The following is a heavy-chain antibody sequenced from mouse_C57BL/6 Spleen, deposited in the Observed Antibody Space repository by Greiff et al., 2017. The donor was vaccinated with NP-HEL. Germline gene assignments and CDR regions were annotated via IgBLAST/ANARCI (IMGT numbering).Heavy chain of an antibody. CDR2: IRLKSDNYAT. Sequence: EVQVVESGGGLVQPGGSMKLSCVASGFTFSNYWMNWVRQSPEKGLEWVAQIRLKSDNYATHYAESVKGRFTISRDDSKSSVYLQMNNLRAEDTGIYYCTGDDYAPFAYWGQGTLVTVSA. J-gene: IGHJ3*01. V-gene: IGHV6-3*01. D-gene: IGHD2-4*01. CDR3: TGDDYAPFAY. CDR1: GFTFSNYW.